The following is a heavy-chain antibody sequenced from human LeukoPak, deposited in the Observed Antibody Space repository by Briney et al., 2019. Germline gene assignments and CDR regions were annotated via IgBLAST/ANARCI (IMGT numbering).Heavy chain of an antibody. J-gene: IGHJ4*02. CDR3: ARDRDSMVPDY. D-gene: IGHD3-10*01. Sequence: PGGSLRLSCAASGFTFSSYAMHWVRQAPGKGLEWVAVISYDGSNKYYADSVKGRFTISRDNSKNTLYLQMNSLRAEDTAVYYCARDRDSMVPDYWGQGTLVTVSS. V-gene: IGHV3-30-3*01. CDR2: ISYDGSNK. CDR1: GFTFSSYA.